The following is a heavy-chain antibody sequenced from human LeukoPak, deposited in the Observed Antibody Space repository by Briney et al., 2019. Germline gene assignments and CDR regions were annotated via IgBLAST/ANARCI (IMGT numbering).Heavy chain of an antibody. D-gene: IGHD3-3*01. J-gene: IGHJ4*02. CDR2: ISSDGSRK. CDR3: ARDRAWNYFDS. Sequence: GRSLRLSCAASGFTFSNHGMHWVRQAPGKGLEWVAIISSDGSRKYYAHSVEGRFTISRDNSKNTLYLQMDSLRAEDTAVYYCARDRAWNYFDSWGQGTLVTVSS. CDR1: GFTFSNHG. V-gene: IGHV3-30*03.